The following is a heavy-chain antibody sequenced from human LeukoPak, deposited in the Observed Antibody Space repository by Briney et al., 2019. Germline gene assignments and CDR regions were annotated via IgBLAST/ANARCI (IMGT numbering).Heavy chain of an antibody. CDR3: ARCKEDQFGEFFRYFDP. CDR1: RFNVSNKY. D-gene: IGHD3-10*01. Sequence: GGSLRLSCAASRFNVSNKYMTWVRQAPGRGLEWVSLIYSGGTTDYADSVKGRLTISRHNSKNTLHLQMNILRAERTDVYSCARCKEDQFGEFFRYFDPWGRGTLVTVSS. J-gene: IGHJ2*01. V-gene: IGHV3-53*04. CDR2: IYSGGTT.